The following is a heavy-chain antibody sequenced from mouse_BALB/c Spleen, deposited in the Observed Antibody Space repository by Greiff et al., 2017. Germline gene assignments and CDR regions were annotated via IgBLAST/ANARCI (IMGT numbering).Heavy chain of an antibody. CDR3: ARSRTGTRYFDY. Sequence: QVQLKESGAELAKPGASVKMSCKASGYTFTSYWMHWVKQRPGQGLEWIGYINPSTGYTEYNQKFKDKATLTADKSSSTAYMQLSSLTSEDSAVYYCARSRTGTRYFDYWGQGTTLTVSS. V-gene: IGHV1-7*01. CDR1: GYTFTSYW. J-gene: IGHJ2*01. D-gene: IGHD4-1*01. CDR2: INPSTGYT.